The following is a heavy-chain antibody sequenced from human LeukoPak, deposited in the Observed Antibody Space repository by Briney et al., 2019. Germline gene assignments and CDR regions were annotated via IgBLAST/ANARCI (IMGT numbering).Heavy chain of an antibody. Sequence: TGGSLRLSCTASGFTFSTYNMNWVRQAPGKGLEWVSSISTSSSYIYYADSVKGRFTISRDNAQNSLFLQMNSLRAGDTAVYYCAREKASTSGATDYDYWGQGTLVTVSS. D-gene: IGHD1-1*01. CDR3: AREKASTSGATDYDY. CDR2: ISTSSSYI. CDR1: GFTFSTYN. V-gene: IGHV3-21*01. J-gene: IGHJ4*02.